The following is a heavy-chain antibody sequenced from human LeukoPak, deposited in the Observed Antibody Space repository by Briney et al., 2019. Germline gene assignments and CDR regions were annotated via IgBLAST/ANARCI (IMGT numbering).Heavy chain of an antibody. J-gene: IGHJ4*02. Sequence: GGTLRLSCAASGFTFSSYGMSWVRQAPGKGLEWVSAISGSGGGTYYADSVKGRFTISRDNSKNTLYLQMNSLRAEDTAVYYCDRWFGELLPDYWGQGTLVTVSS. D-gene: IGHD3-10*01. CDR1: GFTFSSYG. CDR2: ISGSGGGT. V-gene: IGHV3-23*01. CDR3: DRWFGELLPDY.